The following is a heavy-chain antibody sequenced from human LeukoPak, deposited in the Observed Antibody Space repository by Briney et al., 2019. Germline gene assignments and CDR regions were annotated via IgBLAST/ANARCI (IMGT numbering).Heavy chain of an antibody. CDR2: IYHSGST. D-gene: IGHD3-10*02. Sequence: YWIGWVRQLPGKGLEWMGIIYHSGSTYYNPSLKSRVSISVDTFKNQFSLKLSSVTAADTAVYYFARALPWLQLCFDYWGQGPLVPFSS. J-gene: IGHJ4*02. CDR3: ARALPWLQLCFDY. CDR1: Y. V-gene: IGHV4-30-4*08.